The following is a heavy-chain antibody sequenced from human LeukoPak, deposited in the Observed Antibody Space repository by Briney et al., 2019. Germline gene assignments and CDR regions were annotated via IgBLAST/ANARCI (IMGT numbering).Heavy chain of an antibody. CDR2: SSSSGST. J-gene: IGHJ3*02. CDR3: ATLTGGDNAFDI. V-gene: IGHV4-59*01. Sequence: SETLSLTCTVSGRSLNDFYWSWIRQSPGKGLEWIGYSSSSGSTNYNPSLKSRVTISVLTSKNRFSLKLSSVTAADTAVYYCATLTGGDNAFDIWGQGTMVTVSS. D-gene: IGHD2-21*01. CDR1: GRSLNDFY.